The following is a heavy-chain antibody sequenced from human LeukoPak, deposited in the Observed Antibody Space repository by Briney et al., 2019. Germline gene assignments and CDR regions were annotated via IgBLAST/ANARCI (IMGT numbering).Heavy chain of an antibody. CDR3: ASERAYCGGDGYPNKGDAFDV. D-gene: IGHD2-21*02. V-gene: IGHV1-2*02. CDR2: VKPNSGGT. CDR1: GYTFTGYY. Sequence: ASVTVSCKASGYTFTGYYMHWMRLAPAPGIERVGLVKPNSGGTNYAQKFHGRVTKTRDTSTSAAYRELIRLRSNDTGVYDWASERAYCGGDGYPNKGDAFDVWGQGTMFTDSS. J-gene: IGHJ3*01.